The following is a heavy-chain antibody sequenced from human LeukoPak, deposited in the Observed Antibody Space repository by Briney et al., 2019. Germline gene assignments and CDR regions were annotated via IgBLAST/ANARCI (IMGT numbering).Heavy chain of an antibody. CDR3: ARDSLVGTPGYFDY. CDR1: GFTVSSNY. Sequence: PGGSLRLSCAASGFTVSSNYMSWVRQAPGKGLEWVSVIYSGGSTYYADSVKGRFTISRDNSKNTLYLQMNSLRAEDTAVYYCARDSLVGTPGYFDYWGQGTLVTVSS. D-gene: IGHD1/OR15-1a*01. CDR2: IYSGGST. V-gene: IGHV3-53*01. J-gene: IGHJ4*02.